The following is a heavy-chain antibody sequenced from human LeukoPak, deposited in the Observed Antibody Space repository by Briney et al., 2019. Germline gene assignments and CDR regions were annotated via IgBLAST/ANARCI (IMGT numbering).Heavy chain of an antibody. CDR3: AKDDRRSGFKDDAFDI. V-gene: IGHV3-23*01. Sequence: GGSLRLSCATSGFTFSTFTMSWVRQAPGKGLEWVSAISGSGGSTYYADSVKGRFTISRDNSKNTLYLQMNSLRAEDTAVYYCAKDDRRSGFKDDAFDIWGQGTMVTVSS. CDR1: GFTFSTFT. CDR2: ISGSGGST. J-gene: IGHJ3*02. D-gene: IGHD3-22*01.